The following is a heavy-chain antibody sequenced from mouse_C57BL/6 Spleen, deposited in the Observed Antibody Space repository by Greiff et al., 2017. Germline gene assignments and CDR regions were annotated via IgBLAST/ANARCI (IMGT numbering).Heavy chain of an antibody. CDR1: GFTFTDYY. CDR3: AIHGYNVGAWFAY. J-gene: IGHJ3*01. CDR2: IRNKANGYTT. D-gene: IGHD2-2*01. Sequence: EVMLVESGGGLVQPGGSLSLSCAASGFTFTDYYISWVCQPPGKALEWLGFIRNKANGYTTEYSASVKGRFTISRDNSQSILYLQMNALRAEDRATYYCAIHGYNVGAWFAYWGQGTLVTVSA. V-gene: IGHV7-3*01.